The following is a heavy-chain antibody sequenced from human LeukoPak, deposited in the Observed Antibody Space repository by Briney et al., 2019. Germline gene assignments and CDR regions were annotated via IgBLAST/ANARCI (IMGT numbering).Heavy chain of an antibody. D-gene: IGHD6-13*01. CDR1: GGTFTIYA. CDR2: IIPIFGTA. J-gene: IGHJ6*02. CDR3: ASQIESGSSWYADGMDV. V-gene: IGHV1-69*13. Sequence: SVKVSCKASGGTFTIYAISWVRQAPGQGLEWMGGIIPIFGTANYAQKFQGRVTITADESTSTAYMELSSLRSEDTAVYYCASQIESGSSWYADGMDVWGQGTTVTVSS.